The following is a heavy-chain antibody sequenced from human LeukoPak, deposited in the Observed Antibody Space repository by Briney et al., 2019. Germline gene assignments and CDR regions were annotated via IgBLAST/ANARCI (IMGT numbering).Heavy chain of an antibody. Sequence: PSETLSLTCAVYGGSFSGYYWSWIRQPPGKGLEWIGEINHSGSTNYNPSLKSPGTISVDTSKNQFSLKLSSVTAADTAVYYCARFTMVRGVIPHGFDYWGQGTLVTVSS. CDR2: INHSGST. D-gene: IGHD3-10*01. CDR3: ARFTMVRGVIPHGFDY. CDR1: GGSFSGYY. J-gene: IGHJ4*02. V-gene: IGHV4-34*01.